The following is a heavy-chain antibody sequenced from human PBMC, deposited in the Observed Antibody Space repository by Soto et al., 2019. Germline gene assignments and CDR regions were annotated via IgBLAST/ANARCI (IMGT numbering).Heavy chain of an antibody. CDR1: GFTFSSYW. V-gene: IGHV3-74*01. Sequence: PGGSLRLSCAASGFTFSSYWMPWVRQAPGKGLVWVSRINSDGSSTSYADSVKGRFTISRDNSKNTLYLQMSSLRAEDTAVYYCVKEGYYYDSSGYYYGWFDPWGQGTLVTVSS. D-gene: IGHD3-22*01. CDR2: INSDGSST. CDR3: VKEGYYYDSSGYYYGWFDP. J-gene: IGHJ5*02.